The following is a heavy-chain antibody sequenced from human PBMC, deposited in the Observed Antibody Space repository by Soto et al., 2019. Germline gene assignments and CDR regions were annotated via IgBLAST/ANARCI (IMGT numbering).Heavy chain of an antibody. CDR3: AREITMVRGVSAFDI. J-gene: IGHJ3*02. V-gene: IGHV4-59*11. Sequence: PSETLSLTCTVSGGSISSHYWSWVRQAPGKGLEWIGHIYYRGSTNYNPSLRSRSTISVDASKSQFSLKLNSVTTADTAVYYCAREITMVRGVSAFDIWGQGTMVTVSS. D-gene: IGHD3-10*01. CDR1: GGSISSHY. CDR2: IYYRGST.